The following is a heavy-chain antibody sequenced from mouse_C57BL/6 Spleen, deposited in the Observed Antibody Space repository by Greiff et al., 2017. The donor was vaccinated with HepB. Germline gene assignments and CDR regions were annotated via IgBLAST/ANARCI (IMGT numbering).Heavy chain of an antibody. CDR2: INPGSGGT. V-gene: IGHV1-54*01. CDR1: GYAFTNYL. Sequence: QVQLKESGAELVRPGTSVKVSCKASGYAFTNYLIEWVKQRPGQGLEWIGVINPGSGGTNYNEKFKGKATLTADKSSSTAYMQLSSLTSEDSAVYFYARGSNYDEFAYWGQGTLVTVSA. J-gene: IGHJ3*01. D-gene: IGHD2-5*01. CDR3: ARGSNYDEFAY.